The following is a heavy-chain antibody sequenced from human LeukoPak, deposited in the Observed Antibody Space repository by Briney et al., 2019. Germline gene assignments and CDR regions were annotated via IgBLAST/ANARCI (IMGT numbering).Heavy chain of an antibody. CDR2: IKQDGSEK. CDR3: ARDQSIAVAGTRNPAGY. V-gene: IGHV3-7*01. CDR1: GFTFSSYW. J-gene: IGHJ4*02. D-gene: IGHD6-19*01. Sequence: GGSLRLSCAASGFTFSSYWMSWVRQAPGKGLEWVANIKQDGSEKYYVDSVKGRFTISRDNAKNSLYLQMNSLRAEDTAVYYCARDQSIAVAGTRNPAGYWGQGTLVTVSS.